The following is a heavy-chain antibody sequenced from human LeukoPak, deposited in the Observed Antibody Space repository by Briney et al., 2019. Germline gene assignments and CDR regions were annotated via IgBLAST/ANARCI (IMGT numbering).Heavy chain of an antibody. CDR3: AKYLRYSSGWYSIDY. D-gene: IGHD6-19*01. V-gene: IGHV3-30*18. Sequence: GRSLRLSCAASGFTFSSYGMHWVRQAPGKGLEWVAVISYDGSNKYYADSVKGRFTISRDNSKNTLYLQMNSLRAEDTAVYYCAKYLRYSSGWYSIDYWGQGTLVTVSS. CDR2: ISYDGSNK. J-gene: IGHJ4*02. CDR1: GFTFSSYG.